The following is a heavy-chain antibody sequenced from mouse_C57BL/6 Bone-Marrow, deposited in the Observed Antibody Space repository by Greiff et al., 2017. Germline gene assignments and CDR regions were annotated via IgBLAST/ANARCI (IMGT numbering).Heavy chain of an antibody. CDR2: ISSGGSYT. CDR1: GFTFSSYG. V-gene: IGHV5-6*02. Sequence: EVNVVESGGDLVKPGGSLKLSCAASGFTFSSYGMSWVRQTPDKRLEWVATISSGGSYTYYPDSVKGRFTISRDNAKNTLYLQMSSLKSEDTAMYYCARRAQDGGCYAMDYWGQGTSVTVSS. J-gene: IGHJ4*01. D-gene: IGHD3-2*02. CDR3: ARRAQDGGCYAMDY.